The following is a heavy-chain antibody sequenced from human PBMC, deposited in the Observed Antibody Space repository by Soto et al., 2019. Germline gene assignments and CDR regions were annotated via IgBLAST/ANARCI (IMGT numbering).Heavy chain of an antibody. CDR1: GFTFSSYA. Sequence: GGSLRLSCAASGFTFSSYAMSWVRQAPGKGLEWVSAISGSGGSTYYADSVKGRFTISRDNSKNTLYLQMNSLRAEDTAVYYCAKRQIVVVHNYYMDVWGKGTTVTVSS. D-gene: IGHD2-2*01. V-gene: IGHV3-23*01. J-gene: IGHJ6*03. CDR3: AKRQIVVVHNYYMDV. CDR2: ISGSGGST.